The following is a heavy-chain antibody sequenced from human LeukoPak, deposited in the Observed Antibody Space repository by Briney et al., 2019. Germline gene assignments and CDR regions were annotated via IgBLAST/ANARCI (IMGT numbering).Heavy chain of an antibody. CDR2: ISYDGSNK. J-gene: IGHJ3*02. CDR3: AKDREGDGYTLDAFDI. CDR1: GFTFSSYG. D-gene: IGHD5-24*01. Sequence: GGSLRLSCAASGFTFSSYGMHWVRQAPGKGLEWVAVISYDGSNKYYADSVKGRFTISRDNSKNTLYLQMNSLRAEDTAVYYCAKDREGDGYTLDAFDIWGQGAMVTVSS. V-gene: IGHV3-30*18.